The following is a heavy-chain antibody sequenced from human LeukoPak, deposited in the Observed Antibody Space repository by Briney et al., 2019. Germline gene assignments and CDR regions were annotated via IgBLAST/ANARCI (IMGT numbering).Heavy chain of an antibody. J-gene: IGHJ4*02. Sequence: SETLSLTCTVSGGSISSYYWSWIRQPPGKGLEWIGYIYYSGSTNYNPSLKSRVTISVDTSKNQFSLKLSSVTAADTAVYYCARDRTYSGSYDRMEGAFDYWGQGTLVTVSS. CDR2: IYYSGST. D-gene: IGHD1-26*01. CDR1: GGSISSYY. V-gene: IGHV4-59*01. CDR3: ARDRTYSGSYDRMEGAFDY.